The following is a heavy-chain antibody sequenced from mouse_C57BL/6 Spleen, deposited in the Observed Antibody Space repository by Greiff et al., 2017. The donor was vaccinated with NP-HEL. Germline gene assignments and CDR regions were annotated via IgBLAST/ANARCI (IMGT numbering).Heavy chain of an antibody. CDR3: ARGGYGSNYFDY. CDR2: IHPNSGST. V-gene: IGHV1-64*01. Sequence: VQLQQPGAELVKPGASVKLSCKASGYTFTSYWMHWVKQRPGQGLEWIGMIHPNSGSTNYNEKFKSKATLNVDKSSSTAYMQLSSLTSEDSAVYYCARGGYGSNYFDYWGQGTTLTVSS. CDR1: GYTFTSYW. J-gene: IGHJ2*01. D-gene: IGHD1-1*01.